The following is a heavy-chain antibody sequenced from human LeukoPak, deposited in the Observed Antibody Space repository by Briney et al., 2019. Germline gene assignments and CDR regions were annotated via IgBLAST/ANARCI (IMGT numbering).Heavy chain of an antibody. D-gene: IGHD2-2*01. J-gene: IGHJ5*02. V-gene: IGHV1-69*13. CDR1: GGTFISYA. Sequence: ASVKVSCKASGGTFISYAISWVRQAPGQGLEWMGGIIPIFGTANYAQKFQGRVTITADESTSTAYMELSSLRSEDTAVYCCARETEEIVPAAKGNWFDPWGQGTLVTVSS. CDR2: IIPIFGTA. CDR3: ARETEEIVPAAKGNWFDP.